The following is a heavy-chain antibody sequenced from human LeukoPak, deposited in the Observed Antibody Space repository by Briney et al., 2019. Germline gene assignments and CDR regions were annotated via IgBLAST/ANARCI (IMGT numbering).Heavy chain of an antibody. Sequence: PGGSLRLSCAASGFTFSSYSMNWVRQAPGKGLEWVSSISSSSSYIYYADSVKGRFTISRDNAKNSLYLQMNCLRAEDTAVYYCARSEYSGSYSPFDYWGQGTLVTVPS. D-gene: IGHD1-26*01. CDR2: ISSSSSYI. CDR1: GFTFSSYS. J-gene: IGHJ4*02. CDR3: ARSEYSGSYSPFDY. V-gene: IGHV3-21*01.